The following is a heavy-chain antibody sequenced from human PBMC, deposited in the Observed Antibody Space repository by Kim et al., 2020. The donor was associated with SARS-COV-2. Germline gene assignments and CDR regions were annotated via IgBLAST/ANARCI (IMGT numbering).Heavy chain of an antibody. CDR1: GFTFSSYA. CDR2: ISSNGGST. CDR3: VKVLRPRGRLAYCGGDCQTDY. Sequence: GGSLRLSCSASGFTFSSYAMHWVRQAPGKGLEYVSAISSNGGSTYYADSVKGRFTISRDNSKNTLYLQMSSLRAEDTAVYYCVKVLRPRGRLAYCGGDCQTDYWGQGTLVTVSS. D-gene: IGHD2-21*02. V-gene: IGHV3-64D*09. J-gene: IGHJ4*02.